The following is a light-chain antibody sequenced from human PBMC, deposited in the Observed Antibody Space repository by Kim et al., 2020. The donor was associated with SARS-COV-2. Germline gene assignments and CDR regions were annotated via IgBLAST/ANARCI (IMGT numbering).Light chain of an antibody. CDR1: KSVVESSDNKNY. Sequence: ATMNCKTRKSVVESSDNKNYVAWYQHKPGQHPKVLIYGASTRAAGVPDRGRGGGSGTDFTLTISSLQAEDVAVYYCQQYYGSPRTFGQGTKVEIK. J-gene: IGKJ1*01. V-gene: IGKV4-1*01. CDR3: QQYYGSPRT. CDR2: GAS.